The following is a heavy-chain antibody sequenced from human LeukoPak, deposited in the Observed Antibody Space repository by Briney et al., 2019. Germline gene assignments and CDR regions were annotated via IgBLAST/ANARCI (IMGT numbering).Heavy chain of an antibody. Sequence: SVKVSCKASGVTFSKYGINWVRQAPGQGLVWMGGIFPIFGSAKNAQSFQARVTITADESTHTAYMELSSLTSEDTAVYYCAKSTRPIVVVTARNYFDYWGQGTLVTVSS. CDR2: IFPIFGSA. CDR1: GVTFSKYG. J-gene: IGHJ4*02. V-gene: IGHV1-69*13. D-gene: IGHD2-21*02. CDR3: AKSTRPIVVVTARNYFDY.